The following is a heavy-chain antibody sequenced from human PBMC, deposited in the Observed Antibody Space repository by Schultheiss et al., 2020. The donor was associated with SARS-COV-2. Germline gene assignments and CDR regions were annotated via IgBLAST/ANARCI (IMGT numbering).Heavy chain of an antibody. CDR1: GFTVSSNY. CDR3: AIISSSSGRDY. V-gene: IGHV3-21*04. J-gene: IGHJ4*02. D-gene: IGHD6-13*01. Sequence: GGSLRLSCAASGFTVSSNYMSWVRQAPGKGLEWVSSISSSSSYIYYADSVKGRFTISRDNAKNSLYLQMNSLRAEDTAVYYCAIISSSSGRDYWGQGTLVTVSS. CDR2: ISSSSSYI.